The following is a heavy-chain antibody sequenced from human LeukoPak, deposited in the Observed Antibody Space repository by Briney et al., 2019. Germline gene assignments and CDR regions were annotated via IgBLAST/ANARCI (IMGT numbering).Heavy chain of an antibody. D-gene: IGHD1-26*01. CDR2: INPGGGST. J-gene: IGHJ4*02. V-gene: IGHV1-46*01. CDR3: ARAGATGGFFDY. Sequence: ASVKVSCKASGYTFTSYYMHWVRQAPGQGLEWMGIINPGGGSTSYAQKFQGRVTMTRDTSTSTVYMELSSLRSEDTAVYYCARAGATGGFFDYWGQGTLVTVSS. CDR1: GYTFTSYY.